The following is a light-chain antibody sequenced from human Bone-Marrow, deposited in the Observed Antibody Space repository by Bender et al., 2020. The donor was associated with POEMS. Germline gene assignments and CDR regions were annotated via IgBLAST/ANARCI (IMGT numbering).Light chain of an antibody. J-gene: IGLJ3*02. CDR1: ITDVGTYNL. CDR3: AAWDAGLSGGV. V-gene: IGLV2-14*02. CDR2: EVT. Sequence: QSALTQPASVSGSPGQSITISCTGNITDVGTYNLVSWYQQHPGKAPKLIIFEVTKQPSGVSNRFSGSKSGNTASLTIAGLQSEDEADYYCAAWDAGLSGGVFGGGTKLTVL.